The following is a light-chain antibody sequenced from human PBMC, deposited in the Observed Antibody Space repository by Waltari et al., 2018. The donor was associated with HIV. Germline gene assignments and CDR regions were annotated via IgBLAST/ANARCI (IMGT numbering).Light chain of an antibody. V-gene: IGKV1-39*01. CDR3: QQTYSSRT. CDR2: TAS. CDR1: QNIGTY. Sequence: DIRMTQSPLSMSASVGDRVIIACRSCQNIGTYLNWYQQKPGNAPKLLIYTASYLQSGFPSRFSGGGSGADFTLTIHNLQPEDIATYYCQQTYSSRTFGQGTKVEI. J-gene: IGKJ1*01.